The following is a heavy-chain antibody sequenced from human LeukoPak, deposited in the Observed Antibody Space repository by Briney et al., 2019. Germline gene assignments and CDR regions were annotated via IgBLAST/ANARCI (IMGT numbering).Heavy chain of an antibody. V-gene: IGHV3-7*04. D-gene: IGHD5/OR15-5a*01. Sequence: GGSLRLSCTASAITFSNSWMSWVSQAPGKGLEWVANIKQDGSETNYVDSVKGRFTISRDNAKNSLFLQMNSLRGEDTGIYYCARHLAGDSLYRHFDYWGQGTLVTVSS. CDR2: IKQDGSET. CDR1: AITFSNSW. J-gene: IGHJ4*02. CDR3: ARHLAGDSLYRHFDY.